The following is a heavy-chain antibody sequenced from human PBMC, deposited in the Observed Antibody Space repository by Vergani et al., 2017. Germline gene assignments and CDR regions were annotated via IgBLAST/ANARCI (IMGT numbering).Heavy chain of an antibody. D-gene: IGHD2-15*01. J-gene: IGHJ5*02. V-gene: IGHV3-9*01. Sequence: EVQLVESGGGLVQPGRSLRLSCAASGFTFDDYAMHWVRQAPGKGLEWVSGISWNSGSIGYADSAKGRFTISRDNAKNSLYLQMNSLRAEDTALYYCAKSKYCSGGSCYSPVDPWGQGTLVTVSS. CDR3: AKSKYCSGGSCYSPVDP. CDR1: GFTFDDYA. CDR2: ISWNSGSI.